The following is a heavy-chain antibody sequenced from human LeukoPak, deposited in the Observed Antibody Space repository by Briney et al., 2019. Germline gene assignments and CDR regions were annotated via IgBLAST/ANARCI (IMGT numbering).Heavy chain of an antibody. J-gene: IGHJ6*03. Sequence: GGSLRLSCAASGFTFSSYWMHWVRQAPGKGLVWVSRVNSDGTGTTYADSVEGRFTISRDNAKNTVYLQMHSLRAEDTAIYYCIRTLTVATSPYMDVWGKGTTVTVSS. CDR2: VNSDGTGT. D-gene: IGHD5-12*01. CDR1: GFTFSSYW. V-gene: IGHV3-74*01. CDR3: IRTLTVATSPYMDV.